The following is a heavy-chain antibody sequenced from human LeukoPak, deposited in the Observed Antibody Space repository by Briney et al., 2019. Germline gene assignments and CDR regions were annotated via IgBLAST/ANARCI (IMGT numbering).Heavy chain of an antibody. D-gene: IGHD6-13*01. CDR3: ARVGIAALDI. J-gene: IGHJ3*02. CDR2: INHSGST. V-gene: IGHV4-34*01. Sequence: SETLSLTCTVSGGSISSYYWSWIRQPPGKGLEWIGEINHSGSTNYNPSLKSRVTISVDTSKNQFSLKLSSVTAADTAVYYCARVGIAALDIWGQGTMVTVSS. CDR1: GGSISSYY.